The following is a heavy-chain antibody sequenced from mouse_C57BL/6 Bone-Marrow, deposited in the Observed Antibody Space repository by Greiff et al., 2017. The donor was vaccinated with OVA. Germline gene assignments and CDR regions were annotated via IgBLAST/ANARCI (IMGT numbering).Heavy chain of an antibody. V-gene: IGHV1-64*01. D-gene: IGHD5-1*01. Sequence: QVQLKQPGAELVKPGASVKLSCKASGYTFTSYWMHWVKQRPGQGLEWIGMIHPNSGSTNYNEKFKSKATLTVDKSSSTAYMQLSSLTSEDSAVYYCARRRSNWYFDVWGTGTTVTVSS. CDR1: GYTFTSYW. CDR2: IHPNSGST. J-gene: IGHJ1*03. CDR3: ARRRSNWYFDV.